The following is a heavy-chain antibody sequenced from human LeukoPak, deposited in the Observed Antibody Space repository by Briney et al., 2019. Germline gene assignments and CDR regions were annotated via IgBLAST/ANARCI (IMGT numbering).Heavy chain of an antibody. CDR1: GYTLTSYW. J-gene: IGHJ4*02. V-gene: IGHV5-51*01. CDR3: ARLPGYCSGGSCYFDY. D-gene: IGHD2-15*01. Sequence: PGESLKISCRGSGYTLTSYWIGWVRQMPGKGLEWMGIIFPGDSDTRYSPSFQGQVTISADKSISTAYLQWSSLKASDTAMYYCARLPGYCSGGSCYFDYWGQGTLVTVSS. CDR2: IFPGDSDT.